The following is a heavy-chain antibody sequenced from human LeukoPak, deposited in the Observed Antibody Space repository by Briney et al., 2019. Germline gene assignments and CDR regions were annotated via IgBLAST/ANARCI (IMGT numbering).Heavy chain of an antibody. V-gene: IGHV1-69*06. Sequence: GASVKVSCKASGGTFSSYAISWVRQAPGQGLEWMGGIIPIFGTANYAQKFQGRVTMTEDTSTDTAYMELSSLRSEDTAVYYCATSDEIDAFDIWGQGTMVTVSS. J-gene: IGHJ3*02. CDR3: ATSDEIDAFDI. CDR1: GGTFSSYA. CDR2: IIPIFGTA.